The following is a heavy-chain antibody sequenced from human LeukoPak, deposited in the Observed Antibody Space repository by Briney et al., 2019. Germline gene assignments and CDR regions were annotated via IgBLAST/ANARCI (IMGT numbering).Heavy chain of an antibody. CDR3: ATVSINGTRDDAFDI. CDR2: FDPEAGET. D-gene: IGHD1/OR15-1a*01. Sequence: VASVKVSCKASGYTFTGYYMHWVRQAPGKGLEWMGGFDPEAGETMYAQKFEGRVTMTDHTSTDTAYMDLSSLRSEDTAVYYCATVSINGTRDDAFDIWGQGTMVTVSS. CDR1: GYTFTGYY. J-gene: IGHJ3*02. V-gene: IGHV1-24*01.